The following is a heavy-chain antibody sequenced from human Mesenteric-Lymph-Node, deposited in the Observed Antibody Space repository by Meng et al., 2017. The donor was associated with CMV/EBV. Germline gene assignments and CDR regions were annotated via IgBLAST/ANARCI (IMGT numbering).Heavy chain of an antibody. CDR1: GDSISSFYY. D-gene: IGHD6-19*01. CDR3: ARPFPSWQSPRLDPFGA. Sequence: QLLLLESGPVQVNPSEPLSPTCTVSGDSISSFYYWGWIRQPPGRGLEWIGSVHYTGSTYYSPSLKSRVTVSVDTSKNQFSLRLTSVTAADTAVYYCARPFPSWQSPRLDPFGAWGQGTLVTVSS. J-gene: IGHJ5*02. CDR2: VHYTGST. V-gene: IGHV4-39*01.